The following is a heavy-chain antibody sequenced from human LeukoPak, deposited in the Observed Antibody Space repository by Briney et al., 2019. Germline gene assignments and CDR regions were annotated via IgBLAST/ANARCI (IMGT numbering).Heavy chain of an antibody. CDR1: GYTFTGYY. CDR2: INPNSGGT. V-gene: IGHV1-2*02. Sequence: ASVKVSCKASGYTFTGYYMHWVRQAPGQGLEWMGWINPNSGGTNYAQKLQGRVTMTTDTSTSTAYMELRSLRSDDTAVYYCARDYDILTGYLPFDYWGQGTLVTVSS. CDR3: ARDYDILTGYLPFDY. J-gene: IGHJ4*02. D-gene: IGHD3-9*01.